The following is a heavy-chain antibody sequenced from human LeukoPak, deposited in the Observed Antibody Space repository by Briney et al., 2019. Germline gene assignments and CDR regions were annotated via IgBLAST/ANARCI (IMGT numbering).Heavy chain of an antibody. D-gene: IGHD1-26*01. V-gene: IGHV4-39*01. CDR2: IYYSGST. J-gene: IGHJ4*02. CDR1: GGSISNTNW. Sequence: PSETLSLTCGVSGGSISNTNWWTWVRQPPGKGLEWIGTIYYSGSTYYTPSLKSRVTISVDTSKNQFSLNLSSVTAADTAVYYCARHSKKLRTGSAVEFDYWGQGTLVT. CDR3: ARHSKKLRTGSAVEFDY.